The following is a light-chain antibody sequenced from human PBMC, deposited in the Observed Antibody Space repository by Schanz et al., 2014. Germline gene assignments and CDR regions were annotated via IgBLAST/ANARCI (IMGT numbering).Light chain of an antibody. CDR3: SSYADSSTL. CDR1: NSDVGTYNY. V-gene: IGLV2-14*03. CDR2: DVS. Sequence: QSALTQPASVSGSPGQSITISCAATNSDVGTYNYVSWYQQHPGETPRLMIYDVSNRPSGVSNRFSGSKSGNTASLTISGIQAEDEDDYYCSSYADSSTLFGPGTKLTV. J-gene: IGLJ1*01.